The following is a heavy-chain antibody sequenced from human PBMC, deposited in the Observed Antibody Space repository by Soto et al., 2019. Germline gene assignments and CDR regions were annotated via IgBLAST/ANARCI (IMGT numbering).Heavy chain of an antibody. CDR3: ARDRQGAAAGTWGDFDY. V-gene: IGHV4-31*03. CDR2: IYYSGST. Sequence: QVQLQESGPGLVKPSQTLSLTCTVSGGSISSGGYYWSWIRQHPGKGLEWIVYIYYSGSTYYNPSLKSRVTISVDTSKNQFSLKLSSVTAADTAVYYCARDRQGAAAGTWGDFDYWGQGTLVTVSS. D-gene: IGHD6-13*01. CDR1: GGSISSGGYY. J-gene: IGHJ4*02.